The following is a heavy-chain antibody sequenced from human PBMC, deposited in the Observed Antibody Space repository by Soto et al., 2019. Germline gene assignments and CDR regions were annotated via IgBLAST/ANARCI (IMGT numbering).Heavy chain of an antibody. CDR1: GFTFSSYA. J-gene: IGHJ4*02. CDR3: ARDDSGYEKTDY. D-gene: IGHD5-12*01. CDR2: ISYDGSNK. V-gene: IGHV3-30-3*01. Sequence: GGSLRLSCAASGFTFSSYAMHWVRQAPGKGLEWVAVISYDGSNKHYADSVKGRFTISRDNSKNTLYLQMNSLRAEDTAVYYCARDDSGYEKTDYWGQGTLVTVSS.